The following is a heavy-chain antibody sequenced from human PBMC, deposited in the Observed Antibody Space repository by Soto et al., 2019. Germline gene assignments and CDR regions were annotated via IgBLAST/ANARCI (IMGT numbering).Heavy chain of an antibody. CDR2: IYYSGST. CDR1: GGSISSYY. Sequence: QVQLQESGPGLVKPSETLSLTCTVSGGSISSYYWSWIRQPPGKGLEWIGYIYYSGSTNYNPSLKSRVTISVDTSKNQFSLKLSSVTAADTAVYYCARYLRYCTNGVCYTGFAYWGQGTLVTVSS. CDR3: ARYLRYCTNGVCYTGFAY. V-gene: IGHV4-59*08. D-gene: IGHD2-8*01. J-gene: IGHJ4*02.